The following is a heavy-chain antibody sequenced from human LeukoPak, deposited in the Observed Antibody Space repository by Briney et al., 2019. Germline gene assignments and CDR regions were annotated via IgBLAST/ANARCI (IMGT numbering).Heavy chain of an antibody. V-gene: IGHV4-34*01. Sequence: PSETLSLTCAVYGGSFSGYYWSWIRQPPGKGLEWIGEINHSGSTNYNPSLKSRVTISVDTSKNQFSLKLSSVTAADTAVYYCARENYGSGYYFDYWGQGTLVTVSS. CDR3: ARENYGSGYYFDY. D-gene: IGHD3-10*01. CDR2: INHSGST. J-gene: IGHJ4*02. CDR1: GGSFSGYY.